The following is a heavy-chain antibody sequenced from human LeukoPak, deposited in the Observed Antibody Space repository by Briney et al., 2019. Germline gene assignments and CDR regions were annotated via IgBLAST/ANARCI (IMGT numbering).Heavy chain of an antibody. V-gene: IGHV3-23*01. D-gene: IGHD3-10*01. J-gene: IGHJ6*02. Sequence: SGGSLRLSYAASGLNFRAYGMSWVRQAPGKGLEWVSTISGSGDSTYHADSVKGRFTISRDNSKNTLSLQMNSLRAEDTAVYFCARDYFGSGTYYPYQYYGMDVWGQGTTVTVSS. CDR2: ISGSGDST. CDR1: GLNFRAYG. CDR3: ARDYFGSGTYYPYQYYGMDV.